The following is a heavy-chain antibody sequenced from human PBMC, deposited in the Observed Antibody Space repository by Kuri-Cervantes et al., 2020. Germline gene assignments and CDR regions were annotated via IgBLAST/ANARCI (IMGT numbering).Heavy chain of an antibody. CDR2: INQDGSDK. D-gene: IGHD3-22*01. V-gene: IGHV3-7*01. Sequence: GGSLRLSCVGSKFAFSDYWMIWVRQASGKGLEWVATINQDGSDKYYMDSVKGRFTISRDNAKNSLYLQMNSLRAEDTAVYYCARDTYYDSSSPLDYWGQGTLVTVSS. CDR1: KFAFSDYW. J-gene: IGHJ4*02. CDR3: ARDTYYDSSSPLDY.